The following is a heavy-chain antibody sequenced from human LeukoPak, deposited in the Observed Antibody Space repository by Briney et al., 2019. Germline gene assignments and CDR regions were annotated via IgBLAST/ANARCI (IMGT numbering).Heavy chain of an antibody. Sequence: SETLSLTCTVSGGSISSYYWSWIRQPPGKGLEWIGYIYYSGSTNYNPSLKSRVTISVDTSKNQFSLKLSSVTAAVTAVYYCASFSYSRTFDYWGQGTLVTVSS. V-gene: IGHV4-59*01. CDR3: ASFSYSRTFDY. D-gene: IGHD2-15*01. CDR1: GGSISSYY. J-gene: IGHJ4*02. CDR2: IYYSGST.